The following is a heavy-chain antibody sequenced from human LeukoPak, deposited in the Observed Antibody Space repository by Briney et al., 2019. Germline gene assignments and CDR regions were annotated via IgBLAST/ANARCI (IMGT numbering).Heavy chain of an antibody. D-gene: IGHD3-10*01. CDR1: GFTFSSYW. CDR2: IKQDGSEK. Sequence: GGSLRLSCAASGFTFSSYWMSWVRQAPGKGLEWVANIKQDGSEKYYVDSVKGRFTISRDNAKNSLYLQMNSLRAEDTAVYYCARENGYHYGLPSVYYYYGMDVWGQGTTVTVSS. J-gene: IGHJ6*02. V-gene: IGHV3-7*01. CDR3: ARENGYHYGLPSVYYYYGMDV.